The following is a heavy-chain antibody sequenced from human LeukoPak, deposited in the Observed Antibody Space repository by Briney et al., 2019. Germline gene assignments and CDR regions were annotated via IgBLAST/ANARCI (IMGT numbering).Heavy chain of an antibody. Sequence: GGSLRLSCAASGFTFSSYSMNWVRQAPGKGLEWVSSISSSSSYIYYADSVKGRFTISRDNAKNSLYLQMNSLRAEDTAVYYCASFNKGVWFDPWGQGTLVTVSS. CDR1: GFTFSSYS. CDR2: ISSSSSYI. J-gene: IGHJ5*02. V-gene: IGHV3-21*01. CDR3: ASFNKGVWFDP. D-gene: IGHD2-8*01.